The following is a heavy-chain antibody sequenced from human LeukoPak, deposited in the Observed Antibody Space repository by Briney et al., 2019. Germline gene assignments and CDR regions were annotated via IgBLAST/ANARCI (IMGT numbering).Heavy chain of an antibody. Sequence: PGGSLRLSCAASGFTFRNYAMSWVRQAPGKGLEWVSAISGSGGSTYYADSMKGRFTISRDNSKNTLYLQMNSLRAEDTAVYYCAKDLVRGKLYCSGGSCYDLDYWGQGTLVTVSS. D-gene: IGHD2-15*01. J-gene: IGHJ4*02. V-gene: IGHV3-23*01. CDR2: ISGSGGST. CDR1: GFTFRNYA. CDR3: AKDLVRGKLYCSGGSCYDLDY.